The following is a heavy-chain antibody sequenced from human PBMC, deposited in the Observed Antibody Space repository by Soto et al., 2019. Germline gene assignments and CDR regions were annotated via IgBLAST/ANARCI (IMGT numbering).Heavy chain of an antibody. D-gene: IGHD3-16*02. V-gene: IGHV1-18*01. CDR3: ARVTADYVWGSYRFVMDV. CDR1: GYTFTSYG. CDR2: ISAYNGNT. J-gene: IGHJ6*02. Sequence: ASVKVSCKASGYTFTSYGISWVRQAPGQGLEWMGWISAYNGNTNYAQKLQGRVTMTTDTSTSTAYMELRSLRSDDTAVYYCARVTADYVWGSYRFVMDVWGQGTTVTVSS.